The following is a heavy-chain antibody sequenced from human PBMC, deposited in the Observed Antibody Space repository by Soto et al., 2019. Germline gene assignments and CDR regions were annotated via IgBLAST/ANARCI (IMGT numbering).Heavy chain of an antibody. CDR2: INPNSGGT. J-gene: IGHJ4*02. CDR1: GYTFSGFY. V-gene: IGHV1-2*02. D-gene: IGHD6-19*01. Sequence: VASVKVSCKASGYTFSGFYMHWVRQAPGQGLEWKGWINPNSGGTKSAEKFQGRVTMTRDTSISTAYMELSRLTSDDTAVYYCASAAVTGTAGLDFWGQGTQVTVSS. CDR3: ASAAVTGTAGLDF.